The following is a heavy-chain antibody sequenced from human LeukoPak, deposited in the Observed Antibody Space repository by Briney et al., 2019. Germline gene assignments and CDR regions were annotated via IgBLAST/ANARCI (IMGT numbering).Heavy chain of an antibody. Sequence: ASVKVSCKASGYTFTSYYMHWVRQAPGQGLEWMGIINPSGGSTSYAQKFQGRVTMTRDTSTSTVYMELSSLRSEDTAVYYCASPLNYYDSSGYSYPGYYYYGMDVWGQGTTVTVSS. CDR2: INPSGGST. V-gene: IGHV1-46*01. CDR3: ASPLNYYDSSGYSYPGYYYYGMDV. D-gene: IGHD3-22*01. J-gene: IGHJ6*02. CDR1: GYTFTSYY.